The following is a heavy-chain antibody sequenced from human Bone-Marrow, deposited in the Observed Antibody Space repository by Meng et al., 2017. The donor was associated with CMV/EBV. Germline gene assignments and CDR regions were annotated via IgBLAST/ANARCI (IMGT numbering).Heavy chain of an antibody. Sequence: ASVKVSCKASGYTFTGYYMHWVRQAPGQGLEWMGWISTHNDVTTYAQDLQGRVAMTTDRSAGTAYMDLRSLTSDDTAVYYCARGGVEFFFDFWGQGVLVTVSS. CDR1: GYTFTGYY. CDR3: ARGGVEFFFDF. D-gene: IGHD3-10*01. CDR2: ISTHNDVT. J-gene: IGHJ4*02. V-gene: IGHV1-18*04.